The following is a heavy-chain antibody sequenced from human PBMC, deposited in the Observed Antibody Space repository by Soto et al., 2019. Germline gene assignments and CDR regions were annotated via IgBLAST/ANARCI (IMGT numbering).Heavy chain of an antibody. CDR2: IYYSGST. CDR3: AREVLGTEYSSSSPRNWYFDL. J-gene: IGHJ2*01. D-gene: IGHD6-6*01. Sequence: SETLSLTCTVSGGSISSGGYYWSWIRQHPGKGLEWIGYIYYSGSTYYNPSLKSRVTISVDTSKNQFSLKLSSVTAADTAVYYCAREVLGTEYSSSSPRNWYFDLWGRGTLVTVSS. V-gene: IGHV4-31*03. CDR1: GGSISSGGYY.